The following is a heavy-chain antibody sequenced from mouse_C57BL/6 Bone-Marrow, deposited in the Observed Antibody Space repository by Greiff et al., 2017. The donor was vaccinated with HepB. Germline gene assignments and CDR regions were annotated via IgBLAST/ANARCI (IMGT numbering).Heavy chain of an antibody. V-gene: IGHV1-42*01. CDR2: INPSTGGT. CDR3: ARSGYYGSRDWYFDV. Sequence: VQLQQSGPELVKPGASVKISCKASGYSFTGYYMNWVKQSPEKSLEWIGEINPSTGGTTYNQKFKAKATLTVDKSSSTAYMQLKSLTSGDSAVYYCARSGYYGSRDWYFDVWGTGTTVTVSS. J-gene: IGHJ1*03. D-gene: IGHD1-1*01. CDR1: GYSFTGYY.